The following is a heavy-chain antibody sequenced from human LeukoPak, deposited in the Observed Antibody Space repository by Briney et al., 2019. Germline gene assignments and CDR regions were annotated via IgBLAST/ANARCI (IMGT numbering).Heavy chain of an antibody. D-gene: IGHD6-6*01. J-gene: IGHJ4*02. CDR2: IYYSGST. CDR3: ARARIAVSYFDY. CDR1: GGSISSSSYY. V-gene: IGHV4-39*07. Sequence: SETLSLTCTVSGGSISSSSYYWGWIRQPPGKGLEWIGTIYYSGSTYYNPSLQSRVTISVDTSNNQFSLKMRSVTAADTAVYYCARARIAVSYFDYWGQGALVTVSS.